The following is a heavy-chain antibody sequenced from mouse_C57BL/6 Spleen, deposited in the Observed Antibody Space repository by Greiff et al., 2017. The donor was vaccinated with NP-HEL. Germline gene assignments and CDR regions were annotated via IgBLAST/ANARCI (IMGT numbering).Heavy chain of an antibody. CDR1: GYAFSSSW. Sequence: QVQLQQSGPELVKPGASVQISCKASGYAFSSSWMNWVKQRPGKGLEWIGRIYPGDGDTNYNGKFKGKATLTADKSSSTAYMQLSSLTSEDSAVYFCARSLYDGYFDYWGQGTTLTVSS. J-gene: IGHJ2*01. CDR3: ARSLYDGYFDY. D-gene: IGHD2-3*01. V-gene: IGHV1-82*01. CDR2: IYPGDGDT.